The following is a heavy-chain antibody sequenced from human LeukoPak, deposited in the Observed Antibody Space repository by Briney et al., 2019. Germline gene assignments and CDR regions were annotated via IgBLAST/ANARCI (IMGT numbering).Heavy chain of an antibody. CDR2: ISSDSSTI. CDR1: GFTFSDYY. CDR3: ANTEYQRLGTDY. Sequence: GGSLRLSCAASGFTFSDYYMSWLRQAPGKGLEWVSYISSDSSTIYYADSVKGRFTISRDNAKNSLFLQMNSLRTEDTAVYYCANTEYQRLGTDYWGQGTLVTVSS. V-gene: IGHV3-11*04. D-gene: IGHD2-2*01. J-gene: IGHJ4*02.